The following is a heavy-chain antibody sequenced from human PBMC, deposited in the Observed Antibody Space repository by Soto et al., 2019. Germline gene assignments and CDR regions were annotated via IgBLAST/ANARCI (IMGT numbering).Heavy chain of an antibody. CDR1: GGSISSYY. J-gene: IGHJ3*02. D-gene: IGHD3-9*01. Sequence: SETLSLTCTVSGGSISSYYWSWIRQPPGKGLEWIGYIYYSGSTNYNPSLKSRVTISVDTSKNQFSLKLSSVTAADTAVYYCASEYYDILTGYPGGAFDIWGQGTMVTLSS. V-gene: IGHV4-59*01. CDR3: ASEYYDILTGYPGGAFDI. CDR2: IYYSGST.